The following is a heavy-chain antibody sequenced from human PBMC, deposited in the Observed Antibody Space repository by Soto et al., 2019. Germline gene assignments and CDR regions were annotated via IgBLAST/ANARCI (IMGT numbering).Heavy chain of an antibody. J-gene: IGHJ6*02. V-gene: IGHV5-51*01. CDR1: GFSFTTYL. CDR2: IYPGDSDT. Sequence: PGESLKISCKGSGFSFTTYLIVWGRQMPGKGLEWMGTIYPGDSDTRYSPSFQGQVTISADKSITTAYLQWSSLKASDTAMYYCARRAYCGGDCTRNHQYYYAMDVWGQGTTVTVSS. D-gene: IGHD2-21*02. CDR3: ARRAYCGGDCTRNHQYYYAMDV.